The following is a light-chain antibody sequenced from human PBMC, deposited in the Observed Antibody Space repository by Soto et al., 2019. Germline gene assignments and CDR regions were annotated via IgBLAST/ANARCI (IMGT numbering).Light chain of an antibody. CDR2: VGTGGIVG. Sequence: QLVLTQSPSASASLGASVTLTCTLSSGYSNYKVDWYQQRPGQGPRFVMRVGTGGIVGSKGDGIPDRFSGLGSGLNRYLTIKNIQEEDESDYHCGADHGSGSKFVYVFGTGTKVTVL. V-gene: IGLV9-49*01. CDR3: GADHGSGSKFVYV. J-gene: IGLJ1*01. CDR1: SGYSNYK.